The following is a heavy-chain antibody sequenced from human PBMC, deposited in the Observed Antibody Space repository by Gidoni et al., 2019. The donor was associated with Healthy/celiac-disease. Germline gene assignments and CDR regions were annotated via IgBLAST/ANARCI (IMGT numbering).Heavy chain of an antibody. D-gene: IGHD6-13*01. CDR2: ISAYNGNT. CDR1: GDTCTSYG. CDR3: ARSEGGSSWSPPRYGMDV. Sequence: QVQLVQYGAEVKKPGASVKVACKASGDTCTSYGISWVRQAPGQGLEWLGWISAYNGNTNYAQKLQGRVTMTTDTSTSTAYMELRSLRSDDTAVYYCARSEGGSSWSPPRYGMDVWGKGTTVTVSS. J-gene: IGHJ6*04. V-gene: IGHV1-18*01.